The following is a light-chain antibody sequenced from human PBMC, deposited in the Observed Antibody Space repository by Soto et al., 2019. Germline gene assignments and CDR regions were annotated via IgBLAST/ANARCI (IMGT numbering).Light chain of an antibody. Sequence: QSVLTQPASVSGSPGQSITISCTGTSSDVGNYIFVSWYRQHPGKAPKLMIYDINNRPSGVSNRFSGSKSGNTASLTISGLQAEDEADYYCSSYTTSSTRVFGTGTKLTVL. V-gene: IGLV2-14*01. J-gene: IGLJ1*01. CDR2: DIN. CDR1: SSDVGNYIF. CDR3: SSYTTSSTRV.